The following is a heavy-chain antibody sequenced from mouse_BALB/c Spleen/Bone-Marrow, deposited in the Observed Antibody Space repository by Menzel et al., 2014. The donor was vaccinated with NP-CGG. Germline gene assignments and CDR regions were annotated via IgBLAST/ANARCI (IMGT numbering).Heavy chain of an antibody. D-gene: IGHD2-14*01. V-gene: IGHV14-3*02. CDR2: IDPAIFT. J-gene: IGHJ1*01. CDR3: ASYRYGWYFDV. CDR1: GFNIKDTY. Sequence: EVQGVESGAELVKPGASVKLSCTASGFNIKDTYLHWVKQRPEQGLDWIGRIDPAIFTKYDPKFQGKATITAATSSNTAYLHLSSLTSEDTAVYYCASYRYGWYFDVWGAGTTVTVPS.